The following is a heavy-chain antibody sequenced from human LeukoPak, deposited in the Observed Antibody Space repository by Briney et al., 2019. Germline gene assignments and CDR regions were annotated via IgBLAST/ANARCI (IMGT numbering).Heavy chain of an antibody. CDR2: ISGSSSYI. J-gene: IGHJ6*03. CDR3: AKDRRASPYYMDV. Sequence: GGSLRLSCAASGVTFSSYSMNWVRQAPGKRLEWVSSISGSSSYIYYADSVKGRFTISRDNAKNSLYLQMNSLRAEDTAVYYCAKDRRASPYYMDVWGKGTTVTVSS. CDR1: GVTFSSYS. V-gene: IGHV3-21*01.